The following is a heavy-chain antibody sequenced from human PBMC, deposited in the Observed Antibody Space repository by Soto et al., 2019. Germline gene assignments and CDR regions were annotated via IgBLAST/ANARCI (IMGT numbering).Heavy chain of an antibody. CDR1: GYTFTSYG. CDR2: INAGNGNT. D-gene: IGHD3-22*01. CDR3: ARGPNDSSAYYHHYYYGLDV. J-gene: IGHJ6*02. V-gene: IGHV1-3*01. Sequence: GASVNVSCKASGYTFTSYGIHWVRQAPGQRLEWTGWINAGNGNTKYSEKFQGRVTITRDTSASTAYLELSSLRSEDTAVYYCARGPNDSSAYYHHYYYGLDVWSQGTTVTVSS.